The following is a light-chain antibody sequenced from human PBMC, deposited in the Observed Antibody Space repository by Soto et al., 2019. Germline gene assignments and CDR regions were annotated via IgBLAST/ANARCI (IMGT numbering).Light chain of an antibody. CDR1: SSDVGGYNY. CDR2: DVS. CDR3: SSYTSSSNYV. V-gene: IGLV2-14*01. Sequence: QSVLTQPASVSGSPGQSITISCTGTSSDVGGYNYVSWYQQHPGKAPKLMIYDVSNRPSGVSNRFSGSKSGNTASLTISGRQAEDEADYYCSSYTSSSNYVFGTGTKVTVL. J-gene: IGLJ1*01.